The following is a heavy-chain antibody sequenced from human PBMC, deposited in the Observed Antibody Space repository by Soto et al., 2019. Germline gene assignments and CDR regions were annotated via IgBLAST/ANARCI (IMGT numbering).Heavy chain of an antibody. D-gene: IGHD6-13*01. J-gene: IGHJ6*02. CDR1: GFTFHNYA. V-gene: IGHV3-9*01. CDR2: ISWNSGNI. Sequence: PGGSLRLSCEASGFTFHNYAMHWVRQAPGKGLEWVAGISWNSGNIDFGDSVKGRFTISRDNAKNSLYLQMNSLRPEDTAVYYCARDRRRHLVARMRGVEAYYGMDVWGQGTTVTVSS. CDR3: ARDRRRHLVARMRGVEAYYGMDV.